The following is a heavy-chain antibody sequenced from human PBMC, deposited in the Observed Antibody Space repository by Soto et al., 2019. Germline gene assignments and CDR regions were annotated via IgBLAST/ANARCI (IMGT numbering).Heavy chain of an antibody. V-gene: IGHV3-66*04. D-gene: IGHD5-18*01. CDR1: GFTVSSNY. CDR3: ASHGYSYGGGYFYY. J-gene: IGHJ4*02. Sequence: EVQLVESGGGLVQPGGSLRLSCAASGFTVSSNYMSWVRQAPGKGLEWVSVIYSGGSAYYADSVKGRFTISRDNSKNTLYLQMNILRAEDTAVYYCASHGYSYGGGYFYYWGQGTLVTVSS. CDR2: IYSGGSA.